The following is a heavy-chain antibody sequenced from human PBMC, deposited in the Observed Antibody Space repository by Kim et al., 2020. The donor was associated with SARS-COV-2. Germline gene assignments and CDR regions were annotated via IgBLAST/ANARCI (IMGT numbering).Heavy chain of an antibody. Sequence: GGSLRLSCAASGFTFSSYEMNWVRQAPGKGLEWVSYIRSNGSNKYYADSVKGRFTISRDNAKNSLYLQMNSLRAEDTAVYYCARVPGSRPGAHAYSYY. CDR1: GFTFSSYE. CDR2: IRSNGSNK. D-gene: IGHD6-6*01. V-gene: IGHV3-48*03. CDR3: ARVPGSRPGAHAYSYY. J-gene: IGHJ6*01.